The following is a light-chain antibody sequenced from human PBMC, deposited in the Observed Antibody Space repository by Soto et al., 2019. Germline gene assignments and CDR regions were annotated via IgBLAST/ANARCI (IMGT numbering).Light chain of an antibody. CDR3: QHHNSYSQT. Sequence: DLQMTQSPPTLSASVGDRVTITCRASQSIRHYLAWYQQMPGKAPKLLIYGASTLQSEVPSRFSGSGSGTEFTLTISSLQPDDFGTYFCQHHNSYSQTFGQGTKVDIK. J-gene: IGKJ1*01. CDR2: GAS. CDR1: QSIRHY. V-gene: IGKV1-5*01.